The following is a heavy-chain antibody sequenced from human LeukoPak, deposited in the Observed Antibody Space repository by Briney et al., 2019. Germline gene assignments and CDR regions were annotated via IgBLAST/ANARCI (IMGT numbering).Heavy chain of an antibody. Sequence: ASVKVSCKASGGTFSSYAISWVRQAPGQGLEWMGRIIPILGIANYAQKFQGRVTITADKSTSTAYMELSSLRSEDTAVYYCARALPGIAVAEDAFDIWGQGTMVTVSS. CDR1: GGTFSSYA. J-gene: IGHJ3*02. CDR3: ARALPGIAVAEDAFDI. CDR2: IIPILGIA. V-gene: IGHV1-69*04. D-gene: IGHD6-19*01.